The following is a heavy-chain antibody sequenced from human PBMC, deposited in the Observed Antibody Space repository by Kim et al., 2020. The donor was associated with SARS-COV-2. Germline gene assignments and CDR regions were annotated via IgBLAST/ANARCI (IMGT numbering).Heavy chain of an antibody. CDR1: GGSISSYY. J-gene: IGHJ2*01. V-gene: IGHV4-59*13. D-gene: IGHD7-27*01. CDR2: IYYSGST. Sequence: SETLSLTCTVSGGSISSYYWSWIRQPPGKGLEWIGYIYYSGSTNYNPSLKSRVTISVDTSKNQFSLKLSSVTAADTAVYYCARGKWGSRASFWYFDLWGRGTLVTVSS. CDR3: ARGKWGSRASFWYFDL.